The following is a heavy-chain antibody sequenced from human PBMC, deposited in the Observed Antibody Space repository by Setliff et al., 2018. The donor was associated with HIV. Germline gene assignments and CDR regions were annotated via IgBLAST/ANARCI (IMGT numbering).Heavy chain of an antibody. D-gene: IGHD3-22*01. CDR1: GGSISSDY. CDR3: ARAADYHDSSGYWAPPRYFDY. J-gene: IGHJ4*02. V-gene: IGHV4-59*01. Sequence: SETLSLTCTVSGGSISSDYWSWIRQPPGKGLEWIGYIYYSGSTNYNPSLKSRVTISVATSKNQFSLKLNSVTTADTAVYYCARAADYHDSSGYWAPPRYFDYWGQGTLVTVSS. CDR2: IYYSGST.